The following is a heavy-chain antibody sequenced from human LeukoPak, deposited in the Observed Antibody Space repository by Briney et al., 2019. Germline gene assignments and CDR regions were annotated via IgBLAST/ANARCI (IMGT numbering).Heavy chain of an antibody. V-gene: IGHV3-43D*03. D-gene: IGHD6-13*01. Sequence: PGGSLRLSCAASGFTFSSYGMHWVRQAPGKGLEWVSLITWDGGRTYYADSVKGRFTISRDNSKNSLYLQMNGLRVEDTALYYCATGSLAAAGYYYMDVWGEGTTVTVSS. CDR3: ATGSLAAAGYYYMDV. CDR1: GFTFSSYG. J-gene: IGHJ6*03. CDR2: ITWDGGRT.